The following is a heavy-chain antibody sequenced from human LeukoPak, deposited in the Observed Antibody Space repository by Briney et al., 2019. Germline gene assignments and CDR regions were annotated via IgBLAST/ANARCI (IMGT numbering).Heavy chain of an antibody. CDR1: GFTFSSYS. Sequence: GGSLRLSCAASGFTFSSYSMNWVRQAPGKGPEWVSYISSSSSTIYYADSVKGRFTISRDNAKNSLYLQMNSLRAEDTAVYYCARDPKREEGAQLVDHSRWGQGTLVTVSS. J-gene: IGHJ4*02. CDR2: ISSSSSTI. V-gene: IGHV3-48*01. CDR3: ARDPKREEGAQLVDHSR. D-gene: IGHD2-8*02.